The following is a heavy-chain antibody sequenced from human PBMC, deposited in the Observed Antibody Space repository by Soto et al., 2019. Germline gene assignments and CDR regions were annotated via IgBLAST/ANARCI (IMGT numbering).Heavy chain of an antibody. CDR3: AKDPYSSSSGYYYYYMDV. J-gene: IGHJ6*03. V-gene: IGHV3-23*01. Sequence: GGSLRLSCAASGFTFSSYAMSWVSQAPGKGLEWVSAISGSGGSTYYADSVKGRFTISRDNSKNTLYLQMNSLRAEDTAVYYCAKDPYSSSSGYYYYYMDVWGKGTTVTVSS. CDR2: ISGSGGST. D-gene: IGHD6-6*01. CDR1: GFTFSSYA.